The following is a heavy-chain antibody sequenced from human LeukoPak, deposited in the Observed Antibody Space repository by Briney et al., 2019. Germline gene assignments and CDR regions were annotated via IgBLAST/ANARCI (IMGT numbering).Heavy chain of an antibody. CDR2: IIPIFGTA. V-gene: IGHV1-69*05. J-gene: IGHJ4*02. CDR1: GGTFSSYA. D-gene: IGHD1-26*01. CDR3: ARDLSSGSYYAY. Sequence: ASVKVSCKASGGTFSSYAISWVRQAPGQGLEWMGGIIPIFGTANYAQKFQGRVTITTDESTSTAYMELGSLRSEDTAVYYCARDLSSGSYYAYWGQGTLDTVSS.